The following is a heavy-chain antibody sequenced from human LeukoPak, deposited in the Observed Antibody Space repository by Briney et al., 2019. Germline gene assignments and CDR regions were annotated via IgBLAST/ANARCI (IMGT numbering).Heavy chain of an antibody. CDR1: GGSISNYY. CDR3: ARTTEDCSSTSCYQYWFDP. J-gene: IGHJ5*02. Sequence: SETLSLTCTVSGGSISNYYWSWIRQPPGKGLEWIGYIYYSGSTNYNPSLKSRVTISVDTTKNQFSLKLNSVTAADTAVYYCARTTEDCSSTSCYQYWFDPWGQGTLVTVSS. CDR2: IYYSGST. V-gene: IGHV4-59*01. D-gene: IGHD2-2*01.